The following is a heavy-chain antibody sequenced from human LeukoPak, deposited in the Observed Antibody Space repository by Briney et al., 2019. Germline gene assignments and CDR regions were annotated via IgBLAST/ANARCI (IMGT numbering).Heavy chain of an antibody. Sequence: GGSLRLSCTASGFSFSAYAMMWVRQAPGKGPEWVSAIRGSGVNTYYADSVKGRFTLSRDNSKYTLFLQMNSLRAEDTAVYYCARDPNGDYIGAFDMWGPGTMVTVSS. D-gene: IGHD4-17*01. CDR3: ARDPNGDYIGAFDM. CDR2: IRGSGVNT. J-gene: IGHJ3*02. CDR1: GFSFSAYA. V-gene: IGHV3-23*01.